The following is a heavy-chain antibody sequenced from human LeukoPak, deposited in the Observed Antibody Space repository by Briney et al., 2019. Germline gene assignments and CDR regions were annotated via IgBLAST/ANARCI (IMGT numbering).Heavy chain of an antibody. CDR1: GGSISSYY. CDR2: IYYSGST. CDR3: ARASGDSSGYYYGAPGWFDP. Sequence: SETLSLTCTVSGGSISSYYWSWIRQPPGRGLEWIGYIYYSGSTNYNPSLKSRVTISVDTSKNQFSLKLSSVTAADTAVYYCARASGDSSGYYYGAPGWFDPWGQGTLVTVSS. D-gene: IGHD3-22*01. J-gene: IGHJ5*02. V-gene: IGHV4-59*01.